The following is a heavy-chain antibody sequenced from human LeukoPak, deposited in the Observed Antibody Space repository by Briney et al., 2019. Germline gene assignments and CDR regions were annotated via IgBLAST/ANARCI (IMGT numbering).Heavy chain of an antibody. D-gene: IGHD1-1*01. CDR1: GGSISNYY. J-gene: IGHJ6*03. Sequence: SETLSLTCTVSGGSISNYYWTWIRQPPGKGLEWIGYVDHTGSTTFNPSLNGRVSISRDTTKNLFSLRLRSVTAADTAVYFCARGRVSSSTWYSTYYYYFYMDVWGKGTTVTVSS. CDR2: VDHTGST. CDR3: ARGRVSSSTWYSTYYYYFYMDV. V-gene: IGHV4-59*01.